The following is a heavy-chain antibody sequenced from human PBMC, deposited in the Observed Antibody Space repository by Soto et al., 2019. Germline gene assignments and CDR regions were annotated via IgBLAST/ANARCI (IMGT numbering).Heavy chain of an antibody. D-gene: IGHD1-26*01. Sequence: EVQLVESGGGLVKPGGSLRLSCAASGFTFSSYNMNWVRQAPGKGLEWVSSISSSSNYIYYADSVKGRFTISRDNAKNSLYLQMNSLRAEDTAVYYCARGKSEWELLNYWGREPWSPSPQ. CDR3: ARGKSEWELLNY. CDR2: ISSSSNYI. V-gene: IGHV3-21*01. CDR1: GFTFSSYN. J-gene: IGHJ4*02.